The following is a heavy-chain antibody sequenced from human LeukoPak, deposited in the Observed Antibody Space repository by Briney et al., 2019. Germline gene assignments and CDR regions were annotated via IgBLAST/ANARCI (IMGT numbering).Heavy chain of an antibody. D-gene: IGHD3-3*01. CDR2: ISGSGGST. CDR1: GFTFSSYW. Sequence: GGSLRLSCAASGFTFSSYWMSWVRQAPGKGLEWVSAISGSGGSTYYADSVKGRFTISRDNSKNTLYLQMNSLRAEDTAVSYCAKDAPMYYDFWSGYPDYWGQGTLVTVSS. CDR3: AKDAPMYYDFWSGYPDY. V-gene: IGHV3-23*01. J-gene: IGHJ4*02.